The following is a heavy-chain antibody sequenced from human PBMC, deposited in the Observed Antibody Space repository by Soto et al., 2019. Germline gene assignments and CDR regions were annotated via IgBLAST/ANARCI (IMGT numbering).Heavy chain of an antibody. CDR1: GGSISSGGYY. Sequence: PSETLSLTCTVSGGSISSGGYYWSWIRQHPGRGLEWIGYIYYSGSTYYNPSLKSRVTISVDTSKNQFSLKLSSVTAADTAVYYCARYCSSTSCYASSGPGGWNWFDPWGQGTLVTVSS. CDR2: IYYSGST. V-gene: IGHV4-31*03. D-gene: IGHD2-2*01. CDR3: ARYCSSTSCYASSGPGGWNWFDP. J-gene: IGHJ5*02.